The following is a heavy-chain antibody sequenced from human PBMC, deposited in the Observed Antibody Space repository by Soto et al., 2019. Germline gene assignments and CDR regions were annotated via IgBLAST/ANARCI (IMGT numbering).Heavy chain of an antibody. CDR2: IYSGGST. Sequence: PGGSLRLCCAASGLTVSSNYMNWVRQAPGKGLEWVSVIYSGGSTYYADSVEGRFTISRDNSKNTLYLQMNSLRAEDTAVYYCARDNGYYDSSGYVFDYWGQGTLVTVSS. V-gene: IGHV3-53*01. J-gene: IGHJ4*02. CDR1: GLTVSSNY. D-gene: IGHD3-22*01. CDR3: ARDNGYYDSSGYVFDY.